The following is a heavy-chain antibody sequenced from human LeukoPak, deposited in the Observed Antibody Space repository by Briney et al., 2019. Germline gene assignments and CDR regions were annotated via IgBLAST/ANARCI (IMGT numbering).Heavy chain of an antibody. CDR1: GFTFSSYW. CDR3: ARDREAVADYYFDY. D-gene: IGHD6-19*01. J-gene: IGHJ4*02. V-gene: IGHV3-7*01. CDR2: IKQDGSEK. Sequence: GGSLRLSCAASGFTFSSYWMGWVRQAQGKGLEWVAKIKQDGSEKYYVDSVKGRFTISRDNAKNSLYLQMNSLRAEDTAVYYCARDREAVADYYFDYWGQGTLVTVSS.